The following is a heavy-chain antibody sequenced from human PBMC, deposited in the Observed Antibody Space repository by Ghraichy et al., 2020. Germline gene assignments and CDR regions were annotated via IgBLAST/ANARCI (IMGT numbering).Heavy chain of an antibody. CDR1: GGSISSSSYY. CDR2: IYYSGST. D-gene: IGHD2-2*02. CDR3: ARADIVVVPAAIRAKFDAFDI. Sequence: SETLSLTCTVSGGSISSSSYYWGWIRQPPGKGLEWIGSIYYSGSTYYNPSLKSRVTISVDTSKNQFSLKLSSVTAADTAVYYCARADIVVVPAAIRAKFDAFDIWGQGTMVTVSS. J-gene: IGHJ3*02. V-gene: IGHV4-39*07.